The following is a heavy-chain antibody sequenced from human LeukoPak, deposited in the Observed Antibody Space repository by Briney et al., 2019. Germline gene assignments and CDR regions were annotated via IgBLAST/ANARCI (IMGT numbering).Heavy chain of an antibody. Sequence: PSETLSLTCNVSGGXVNNNYWGWIRQPPGKGLEWVGYMYSSGSTTYNPSLESRLTISIDTSKNHFSLKLSSVTAADTAVYYCAKRAVTTAGDLWFDPWGQGTLVTVSS. V-gene: IGHV4-59*08. CDR2: MYSSGST. CDR1: GGXVNNNY. CDR3: AKRAVTTAGDLWFDP. D-gene: IGHD2-21*01. J-gene: IGHJ5*02.